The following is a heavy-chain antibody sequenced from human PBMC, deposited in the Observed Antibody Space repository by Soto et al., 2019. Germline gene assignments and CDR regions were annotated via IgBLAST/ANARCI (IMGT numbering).Heavy chain of an antibody. CDR3: ARDEYNNGRNWLNP. CDR1: GYSSSNSG. CDR2: ISTYNGNT. V-gene: IGHV1-18*01. J-gene: IGHJ5*02. D-gene: IGHD2-8*01. Sequence: QVELVQSGPEVKKPGASVKVSCKASGYSSSNSGFSWMRQAPGQGLEWMGWISTYNGNTNYAQKFQGRLSMTRDTSTTTAFIELTTLRSDDTAVYYCARDEYNNGRNWLNPWGQGTLVTVTS.